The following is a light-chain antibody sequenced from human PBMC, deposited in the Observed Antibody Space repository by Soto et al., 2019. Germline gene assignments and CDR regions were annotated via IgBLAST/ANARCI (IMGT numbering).Light chain of an antibody. J-gene: IGLJ1*01. V-gene: IGLV2-14*03. Sequence: ALTQPASVSGSPGQSITISCTGTSSDVGGYNYVSWYQQHPGKVPKLILYEVTNRPSGISDRFSGSKSGNTASLTISGLQSDDEADYYCFSYTSSSTYVFGIGTKVTVL. CDR3: FSYTSSSTYV. CDR1: SSDVGGYNY. CDR2: EVT.